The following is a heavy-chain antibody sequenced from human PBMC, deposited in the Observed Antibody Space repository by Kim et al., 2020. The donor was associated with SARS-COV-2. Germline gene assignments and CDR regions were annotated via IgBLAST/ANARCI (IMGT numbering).Heavy chain of an antibody. D-gene: IGHD3-22*01. CDR3: ARDPYLQLYDSVDY. J-gene: IGHJ4*02. CDR2: INLNSGGT. V-gene: IGHV1-2*06. Sequence: ASVKVSCKASGYTFTGYYMHWVRQAPGQGLEWMGRINLNSGGTNYAQKFQGRVTMTRDTSISTAYMELSRLRSDDTALYYCARDPYLQLYDSVDYWGQGTLVTVSS. CDR1: GYTFTGYY.